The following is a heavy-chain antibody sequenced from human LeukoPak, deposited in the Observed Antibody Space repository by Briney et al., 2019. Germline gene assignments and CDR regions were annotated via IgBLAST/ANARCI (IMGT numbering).Heavy chain of an antibody. Sequence: SVRVSCKASGGTFSSDAITWVRQAPGQGLEWMGGVIPIIGKPTYAQKFQGRLTISADRSTKTAYMELSSLQSEDTAVYFCASGRSSGVDYHYHYAMDVWGKGTTVNVYS. D-gene: IGHD6-19*01. CDR1: GGTFSSDA. CDR3: ASGRSSGVDYHYHYAMDV. CDR2: VIPIIGKP. J-gene: IGHJ6*04. V-gene: IGHV1-69*10.